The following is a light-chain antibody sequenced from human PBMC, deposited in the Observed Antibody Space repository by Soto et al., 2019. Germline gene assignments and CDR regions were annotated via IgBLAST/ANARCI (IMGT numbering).Light chain of an antibody. CDR1: QNINNY. CDR3: QQYENLHT. J-gene: IGKJ5*01. Sequence: DIQVTQPPSSLSASVGDRVTITCQASQNINNYLNWYQQKPGRAPKLLIYDASNLEAGVPSRFRGSGSGTDFTFTISRLQPEDIPTYYCQQYENLHTSGQGTRLEIK. V-gene: IGKV1-33*01. CDR2: DAS.